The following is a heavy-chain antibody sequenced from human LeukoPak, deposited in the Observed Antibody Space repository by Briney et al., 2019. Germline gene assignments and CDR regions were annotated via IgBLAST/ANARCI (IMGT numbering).Heavy chain of an antibody. CDR2: INPNSGGT. CDR3: ARDREWRSSPTGGFDY. V-gene: IGHV1-2*02. CDR1: GYTFTGYY. D-gene: IGHD6-13*01. Sequence: GASVKVSCKASGYTFTGYYMHWVRQAPGQGLEWMGWINPNSGGTNYAQKFQGRVTMTRDTSISTAHMELSRLRSDDTAVYYCARDREWRSSPTGGFDYWGQGTLVTVSS. J-gene: IGHJ4*02.